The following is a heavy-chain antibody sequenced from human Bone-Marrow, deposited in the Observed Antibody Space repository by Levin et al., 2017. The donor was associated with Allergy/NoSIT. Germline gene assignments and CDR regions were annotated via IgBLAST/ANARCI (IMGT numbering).Heavy chain of an antibody. V-gene: IGHV4-38-2*02. CDR3: ARDLPTLVTTTPPSYYFDY. Sequence: SETLSLTCAVSGYSISSGYYWGWIRQPPGKGLEWIGSIYHSGNTYYNPSLKSRVTISLDKSKNQFSLKLTSVTAADTAVYYCARDLPTLVTTTPPSYYFDYWGQGTLVTVSS. J-gene: IGHJ4*02. CDR2: IYHSGNT. CDR1: GYSISSGYY. D-gene: IGHD2-21*02.